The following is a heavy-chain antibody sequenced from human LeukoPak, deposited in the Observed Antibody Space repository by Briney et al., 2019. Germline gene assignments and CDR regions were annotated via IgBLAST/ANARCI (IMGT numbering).Heavy chain of an antibody. Sequence: PGASLRLSCAASGFTFSSYAMSWVRQAPGKGLEWVSAISGSGGSTYYADSVKGRFTISRDNSKNTLYLQMNSLRAEDTAVYYCAKDRLYNWNFFDYWGQGTLVTASS. CDR1: GFTFSSYA. J-gene: IGHJ4*02. V-gene: IGHV3-23*01. CDR2: ISGSGGST. CDR3: AKDRLYNWNFFDY. D-gene: IGHD1-20*01.